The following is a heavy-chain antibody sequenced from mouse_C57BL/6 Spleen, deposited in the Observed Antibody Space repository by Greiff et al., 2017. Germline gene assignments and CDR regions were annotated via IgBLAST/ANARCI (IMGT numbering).Heavy chain of an antibody. Sequence: QVQLQQPGAELVKPGASVKLSCKASGYTFTSYWMHWVKQRPGQGLEWIGMIHPNSGSTNYNEKFKSKATLTVDKSSSTAYMQLSSLTSEDSSVYYCARSDYYGSVVYCWGQGTTLTVSS. CDR2: IHPNSGST. J-gene: IGHJ2*01. CDR1: GYTFTSYW. V-gene: IGHV1-64*01. D-gene: IGHD1-1*01. CDR3: ARSDYYGSVVYC.